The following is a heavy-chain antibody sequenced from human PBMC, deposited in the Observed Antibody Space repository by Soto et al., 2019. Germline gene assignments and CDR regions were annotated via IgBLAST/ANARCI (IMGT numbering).Heavy chain of an antibody. Sequence: GASVKVSCKASGGTFSSYAISWVRQAPGQGLEWMGGIIPIFGTANYAQKFQGRVTITADESTSTAYMELSSLRSEDTAVYYCAGGNYYGSGSYYPPYYYYYGMDVWGQGTTVTVSS. CDR1: GGTFSSYA. V-gene: IGHV1-69*13. CDR3: AGGNYYGSGSYYPPYYYYYGMDV. D-gene: IGHD3-10*01. J-gene: IGHJ6*02. CDR2: IIPIFGTA.